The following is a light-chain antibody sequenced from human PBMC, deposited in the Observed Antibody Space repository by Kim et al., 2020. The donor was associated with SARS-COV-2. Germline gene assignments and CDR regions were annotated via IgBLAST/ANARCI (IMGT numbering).Light chain of an antibody. CDR3: QQHNNYPRT. Sequence: EIEMTQSPSPLSASPGERATITCRASQGIRNNLGWYQQKPGKAPKRLIYAASTLETVIPARFSGSGSGTEFTLTISNLQSEDFATYYCQQHNNYPRTFGRGTKVDIK. CDR2: AAS. J-gene: IGKJ4*01. CDR1: QGIRNN. V-gene: IGKV1-17*02.